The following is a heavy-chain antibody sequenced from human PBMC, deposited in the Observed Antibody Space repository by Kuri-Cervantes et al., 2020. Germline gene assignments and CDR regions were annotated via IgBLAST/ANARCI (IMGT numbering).Heavy chain of an antibody. CDR2: IREDGTKK. V-gene: IGHV3-7*01. Sequence: GESLKISCAASGLAFSTYWMTWVRQAPGKGLEWVANIREDGTKKYYVDFVEGRFTISRDNAKNSLYLQMNSLRDEDTAVYYCARDGEGNWYYYDSSGYRGYWGQGTLVTVSS. J-gene: IGHJ4*02. CDR1: GLAFSTYW. CDR3: ARDGEGNWYYYDSSGYRGY. D-gene: IGHD3-22*01.